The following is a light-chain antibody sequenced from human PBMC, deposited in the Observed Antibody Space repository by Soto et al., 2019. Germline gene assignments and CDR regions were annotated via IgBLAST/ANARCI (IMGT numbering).Light chain of an antibody. J-gene: IGKJ5*01. CDR1: QSVSSSY. Sequence: EIVLTQSPGTRSLSPGERATLSCRASQSVSSSYLAWYQQKPGQAPRLLIYGASSRATGIPDRFSGSGSGTDFTLTISRLEPEDFAVYYCQQYNNWPPITFGQGTRLEI. CDR3: QQYNNWPPIT. V-gene: IGKV3-20*01. CDR2: GAS.